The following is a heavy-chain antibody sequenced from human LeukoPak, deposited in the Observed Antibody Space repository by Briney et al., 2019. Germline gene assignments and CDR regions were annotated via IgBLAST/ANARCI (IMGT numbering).Heavy chain of an antibody. CDR2: INHSGST. J-gene: IGHJ6*02. CDR3: ARYSSSWTDYYYGMDV. D-gene: IGHD6-13*01. CDR1: GGSFSGYY. V-gene: IGHV4-34*01. Sequence: SETLSLTCAVYGGSFSGYYWSWIRRPPGKGLEWIGEINHSGSTNYNPSLKSRVTISVDTSKSQFSLKLSSVTAADTAVYYCARYSSSWTDYYYGMDVWGQGTTVTVSS.